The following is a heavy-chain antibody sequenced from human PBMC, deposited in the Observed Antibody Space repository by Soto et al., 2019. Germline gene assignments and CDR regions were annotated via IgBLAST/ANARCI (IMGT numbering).Heavy chain of an antibody. V-gene: IGHV3-9*01. CDR3: AKVPTHSSSWYFDY. Sequence: EVQLVESGGGLVQPGRSLRLSCAASGFTFDDYAMHWVRQAPGKGLEWVSGISWNSGSIGYADSVKGRFTISRDNAKNSLYLQMNSLRAEDTALYYCAKVPTHSSSWYFDYWGQGTLVTVSS. CDR1: GFTFDDYA. D-gene: IGHD6-13*01. J-gene: IGHJ4*02. CDR2: ISWNSGSI.